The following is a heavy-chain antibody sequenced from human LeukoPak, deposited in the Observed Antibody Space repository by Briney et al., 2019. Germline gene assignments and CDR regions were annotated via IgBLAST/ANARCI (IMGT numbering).Heavy chain of an antibody. D-gene: IGHD2-15*01. CDR2: ISGRGGST. J-gene: IGHJ4*02. V-gene: IGHV3-23*01. CDR3: ARSERGCSGGSCYSSMDY. Sequence: GGSLRLSCAASGFTFSSYAMSWVRQAPGKGLDWVSAISGRGGSTYYADSVKGRFTISRDNSKNTLYLQMHSMRAEDTAVYYCARSERGCSGGSCYSSMDYWGQGTLVTVSS. CDR1: GFTFSSYA.